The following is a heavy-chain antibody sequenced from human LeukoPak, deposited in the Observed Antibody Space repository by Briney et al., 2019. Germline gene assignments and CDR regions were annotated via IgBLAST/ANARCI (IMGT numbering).Heavy chain of an antibody. Sequence: SETLSLTCSVSGDSISSSEYYWGWIRQPPGKGLEWIASIYYNGRTFNNPSLRSRVTIAVDTSKEQISLKLSSVTAADTAVYYCARHSCGFPKSTNWSDPWGQGTLVTVSS. V-gene: IGHV4-39*01. J-gene: IGHJ5*02. CDR1: GDSISSSEYY. CDR2: IYYNGRT. CDR3: ARHSCGFPKSTNWSDP. D-gene: IGHD2-21*01.